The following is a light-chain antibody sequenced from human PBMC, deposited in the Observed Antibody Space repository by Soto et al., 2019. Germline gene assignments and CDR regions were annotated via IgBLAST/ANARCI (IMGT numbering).Light chain of an antibody. CDR1: QSVSSSY. CDR3: QQYGSPPVT. V-gene: IGKV3-20*01. CDR2: GAS. J-gene: IGKJ3*01. Sequence: EIVLTQSPGTLYLSPGERATLSCRASQSVSSSYLAWYQQKPGQAPRLLIYGASSRATGIPDRFSGSGSGTDFTLTISRLEPEDFAVYYCQQYGSPPVTFGPGTKVDIK.